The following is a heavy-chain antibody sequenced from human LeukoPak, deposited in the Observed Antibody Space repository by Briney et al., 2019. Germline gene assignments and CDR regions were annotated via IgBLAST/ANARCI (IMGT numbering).Heavy chain of an antibody. J-gene: IGHJ4*02. CDR1: GGSISSGSYY. CDR3: ARETCITIFGVVIRTYFYFDY. CDR2: IYTSGST. Sequence: SETLSLTCTVSGGSISSGSYYWSWIRHPPGKGLEWIGRIYTSGSTNYNPSLKTRDTISVDTSKNQFSLKLSSVTDADTAVYYCARETCITIFGVVIRTYFYFDYWGQGTLVTVSS. V-gene: IGHV4-61*02. D-gene: IGHD3-3*01.